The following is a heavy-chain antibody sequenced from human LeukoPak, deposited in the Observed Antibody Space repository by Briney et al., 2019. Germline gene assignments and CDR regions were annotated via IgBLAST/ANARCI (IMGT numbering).Heavy chain of an antibody. Sequence: GGSLRLSCAASGFTFSSYAMHWVRQAPGKGLEWVAVISYDGSNKYYADSVEGRFTISRDNSKNTLYLHLNSLRVEDTAMYYCAKVRAMTTVTSDPFQHWGQGTLVTVSS. J-gene: IGHJ1*01. V-gene: IGHV3-30-3*01. CDR1: GFTFSSYA. D-gene: IGHD4-17*01. CDR3: AKVRAMTTVTSDPFQH. CDR2: ISYDGSNK.